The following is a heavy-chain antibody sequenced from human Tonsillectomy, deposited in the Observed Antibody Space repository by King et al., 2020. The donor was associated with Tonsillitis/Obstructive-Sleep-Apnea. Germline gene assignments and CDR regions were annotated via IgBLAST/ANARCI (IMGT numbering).Heavy chain of an antibody. CDR1: GFTFDDYA. D-gene: IGHD3-3*01. V-gene: IGHV3-43*02. Sequence: VQLVESGGGVVQPGGSLRLSCAASGFTFDDYAMHWVRQAPGKGLEWVSLINGDGGSTYYADSVKGRFTISRDNSKNSLYLQMNSLRTEDSALYYCAKGSGGDDFWGGYCDYWGQGTLVTVSS. CDR2: INGDGGST. CDR3: AKGSGGDDFWGGYCDY. J-gene: IGHJ4*02.